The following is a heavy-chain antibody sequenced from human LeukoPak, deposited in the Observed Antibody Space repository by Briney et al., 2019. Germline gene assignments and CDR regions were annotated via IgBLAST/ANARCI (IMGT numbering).Heavy chain of an antibody. V-gene: IGHV3-21*01. D-gene: IGHD3-9*01. CDR1: GFTFSSYS. Sequence: GGSLRLSCAASGFTFSSYSMNWVRQAPGKGLEWVSSISSSSSYIYYADSVKGRFTISRDNAKNSLYLQMNSLRAEDTAVYYCARAREPVLLRYSDWSPVWFDPWGQGTLVTVSS. CDR3: ARAREPVLLRYSDWSPVWFDP. CDR2: ISSSSSYI. J-gene: IGHJ5*02.